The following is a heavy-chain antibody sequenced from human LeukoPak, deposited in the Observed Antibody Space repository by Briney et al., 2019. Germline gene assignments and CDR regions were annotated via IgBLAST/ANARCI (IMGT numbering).Heavy chain of an antibody. CDR2: IYSGGST. CDR1: RFTFSSYA. Sequence: GGSLRLSCAASRFTFSSYAMSWVRQAPGKGLEWVSVIYSGGSTYYADSVKGRFTISRDNSKNTLYLQMNSLRAEDTAVYYCARVAAGILYYYYYYMDVWGKGTTVTISS. CDR3: ARVAAGILYYYYYYMDV. D-gene: IGHD6-13*01. J-gene: IGHJ6*03. V-gene: IGHV3-53*01.